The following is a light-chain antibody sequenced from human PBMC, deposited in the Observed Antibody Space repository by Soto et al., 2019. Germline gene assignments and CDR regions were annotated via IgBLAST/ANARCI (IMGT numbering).Light chain of an antibody. V-gene: IGLV2-8*01. CDR1: KNDIGVYDF. CDR3: KSYAGSNTYV. Sequence: QAVVTQPPSASGSPGQSVTISCTGTKNDIGVYDFVSWYQHHPGKAPRLIIYEVVQRPSGVPDRFSGSKSGNTASLTVSGLQAADEAEYFCKSYAGSNTYVFGSGTKVTVL. J-gene: IGLJ1*01. CDR2: EVV.